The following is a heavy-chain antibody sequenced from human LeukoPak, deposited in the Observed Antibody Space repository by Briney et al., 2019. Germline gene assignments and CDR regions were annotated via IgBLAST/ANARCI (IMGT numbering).Heavy chain of an antibody. CDR3: ARGGYCSSTSCYYYYYYGMDV. CDR2: IKQDGSEK. D-gene: IGHD2-2*03. CDR1: GFTFSSYW. Sequence: GGSLRLSCAASGFTFSSYWMSWVRQAPGKGLEWVANIKQDGSEKYYVDSVKGRFTISRDNAKNSLYLQMNSLRAGDTAVYYCARGGYCSSTSCYYYYYYGMDVWGQGTTVTVSS. J-gene: IGHJ6*02. V-gene: IGHV3-7*03.